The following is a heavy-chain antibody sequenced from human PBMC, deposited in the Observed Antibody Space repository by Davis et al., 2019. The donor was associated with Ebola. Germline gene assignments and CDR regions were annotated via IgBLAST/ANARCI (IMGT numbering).Heavy chain of an antibody. Sequence: MPSETLSLTCTVSGGSLRSSNWWSWVRQSPGKGLEWIGEINHSGSTNYNPSLKRRVTTSVDTSKNQFSLKLSSVTAADTAVYYCARIVKYCIDAVCQNWFAPWGQGTLVTVSS. V-gene: IGHV4-4*02. CDR2: INHSGST. CDR3: ARIVKYCIDAVCQNWFAP. J-gene: IGHJ5*02. CDR1: GGSLRSSNW. D-gene: IGHD2-8*01.